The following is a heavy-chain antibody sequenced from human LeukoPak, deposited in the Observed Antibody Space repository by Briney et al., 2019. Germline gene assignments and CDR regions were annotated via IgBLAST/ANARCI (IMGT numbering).Heavy chain of an antibody. Sequence: ASVKVSCKASGYTFIDYYIHWVRQAPGQGLEWMGWINPNSGGTNYAQKFRGRVTMTRDTSISTAYMELFRLRSDDTAVYYCARDTGGCDYWGQGTLVTVSS. CDR2: INPNSGGT. J-gene: IGHJ4*02. CDR3: ARDTGGCDY. V-gene: IGHV1-2*02. CDR1: GYTFIDYY. D-gene: IGHD2-8*02.